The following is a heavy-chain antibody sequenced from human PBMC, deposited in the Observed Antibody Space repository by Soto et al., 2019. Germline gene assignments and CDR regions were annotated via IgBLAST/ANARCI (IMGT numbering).Heavy chain of an antibody. J-gene: IGHJ5*02. CDR2: INPNGGRT. V-gene: IGHV1-46*01. Sequence: GALVKVFCKAPAVTFTCYFMPWVPTAPLHGPEWVVVINPNGGRTKFAHTFQVRVNMNGETSTSTVYMELRSLRSEDTAIYYCARSSGGGFGIIMEGSNWFAPWGQGTRVTVSS. CDR1: AVTFTCYF. CDR3: ARSSGGGFGIIMEGSNWFAP. D-gene: IGHD3-3*01.